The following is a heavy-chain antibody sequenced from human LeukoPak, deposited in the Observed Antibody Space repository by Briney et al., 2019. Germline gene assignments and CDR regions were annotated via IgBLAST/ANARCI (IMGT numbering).Heavy chain of an antibody. J-gene: IGHJ6*02. CDR2: IYYSGST. D-gene: IGHD3-3*01. Sequence: PSETLSLTCTVSGGSISSYYWSWIRQPPGKGLEWIGYIYYSGSTNYNPSLKSRVTISVDTSKNQFSLKLSSVTAADTAVYYCAREPPYDFWSGYSYGMDVWGQGTTVTVSS. CDR3: AREPPYDFWSGYSYGMDV. CDR1: GGSISSYY. V-gene: IGHV4-59*12.